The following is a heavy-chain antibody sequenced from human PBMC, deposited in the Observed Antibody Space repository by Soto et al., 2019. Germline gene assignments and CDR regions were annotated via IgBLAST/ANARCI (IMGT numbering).Heavy chain of an antibody. CDR1: GYTFTSYD. D-gene: IGHD3-3*01. CDR3: ARYVKGDYDFWSGLTGTRYYYYMDV. V-gene: IGHV1-8*01. CDR2: MNPNSGNT. J-gene: IGHJ6*03. Sequence: ASVKVSCKASGYTFTSYDINWVRQATGQGLEWMGWMNPNSGNTGYAQKFQGRVTMTRNTSISTAYMELSSLRSEDTAVYYCARYVKGDYDFWSGLTGTRYYYYMDVWGKGSTVTVSS.